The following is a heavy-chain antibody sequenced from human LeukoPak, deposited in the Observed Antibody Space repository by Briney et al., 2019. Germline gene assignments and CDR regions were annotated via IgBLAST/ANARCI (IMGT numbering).Heavy chain of an antibody. D-gene: IGHD1-26*01. CDR1: GYTLTELS. Sequence: ASVKVSCKVSGYTLTELSMHWVRQAPGKGLEWMGGFDPEDAETIYTQKFQGRVTMTEDTSTDTAYMELSSLRSEDTAVYYCATGGGGSYSYWGQETLVTISS. CDR2: FDPEDAET. J-gene: IGHJ4*02. CDR3: ATGGGGSYSY. V-gene: IGHV1-24*01.